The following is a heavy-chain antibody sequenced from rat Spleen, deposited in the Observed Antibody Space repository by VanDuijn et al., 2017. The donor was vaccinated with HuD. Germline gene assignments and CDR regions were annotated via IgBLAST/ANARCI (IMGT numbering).Heavy chain of an antibody. Sequence: EVQLVESGGGLVQPGRSLKLSCAASGFTFSNYDMAWVRQAPTKGLEWVASISPSGGSTYYRDSVKGRFTVSRDNAKSTLYLQMDSLRSEDTATYYCARQRYTTVYFDYWGQGVMVTVSS. CDR3: ARQRYTTVYFDY. CDR2: ISPSGGST. J-gene: IGHJ2*01. D-gene: IGHD1-6*01. V-gene: IGHV5-25*01. CDR1: GFTFSNYD.